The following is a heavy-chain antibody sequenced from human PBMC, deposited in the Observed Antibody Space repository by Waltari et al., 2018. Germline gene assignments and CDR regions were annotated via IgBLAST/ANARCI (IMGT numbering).Heavy chain of an antibody. CDR3: ASTPKGPVGATTKDWYFDL. CDR2: IYYSGST. J-gene: IGHJ2*01. D-gene: IGHD1-26*01. V-gene: IGHV4-39*07. CDR1: GGSISSSSYY. Sequence: QLQLQESGPGLVKPSETLSLTCTVSGGSISSSSYYWGWIRQPPGKGLEWIGSIYYSGSTYYNPSLKSRVTISVDTSKNQFSLKLSSVTAADTAMYYCASTPKGPVGATTKDWYFDLWGRGTLVTVSS.